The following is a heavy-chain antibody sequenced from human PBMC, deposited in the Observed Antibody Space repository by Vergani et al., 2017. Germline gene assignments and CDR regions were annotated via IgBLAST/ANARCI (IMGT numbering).Heavy chain of an antibody. D-gene: IGHD6-13*01. J-gene: IGHJ4*02. CDR3: ARDPLAAAGTEEGY. V-gene: IGHV1-69*01. Sequence: QVQLVQSGAEVKKPGSSVKVSCKASGVTFSSYAISWVRQAPGQGLEWMGGIITIFCTANYAQKFQGIVTMTADESTSTAYMELSSLISEDTAVYYCARDPLAAAGTEEGYWGQGTLVTVSS. CDR1: GVTFSSYA. CDR2: IITIFCTA.